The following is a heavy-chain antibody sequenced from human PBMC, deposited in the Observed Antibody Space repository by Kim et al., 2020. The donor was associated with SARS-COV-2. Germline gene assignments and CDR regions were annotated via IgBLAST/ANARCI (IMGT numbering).Heavy chain of an antibody. J-gene: IGHJ2*01. CDR1: GFTFSTYA. CDR3: VKRVLVTDYYWYFDL. V-gene: IGHV3-23*01. Sequence: GGSLRLSCVASGFTFSTYAMSWVRQAPEIGLEWVSSILDTGITTYYADSVKGRFTISRDNSRNTLYLHMNSLRADDTAVYYCVKRVLVTDYYWYFDLWGRGTLVTVSS. D-gene: IGHD2-15*01. CDR2: ILDTGITT.